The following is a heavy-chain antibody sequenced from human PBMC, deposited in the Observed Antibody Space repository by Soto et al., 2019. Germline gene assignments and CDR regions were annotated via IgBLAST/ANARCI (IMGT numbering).Heavy chain of an antibody. J-gene: IGHJ4*02. D-gene: IGHD3-9*01. CDR2: IIPIFGTT. CDR3: ARAPPPYYDILTGYLDD. CDR1: GGTVSSYA. V-gene: IGHV1-69*01. Sequence: QVQLVQSGAEVKKPGSSVKVSCKASGGTVSSYAIIWVRQAPGQGLEWMGGIIPIFGTTNYAQKFQGRVTITADESTSNAYMELSSLGSDYTAVYYCARAPPPYYDILTGYLDDWGQGTLVTVSS.